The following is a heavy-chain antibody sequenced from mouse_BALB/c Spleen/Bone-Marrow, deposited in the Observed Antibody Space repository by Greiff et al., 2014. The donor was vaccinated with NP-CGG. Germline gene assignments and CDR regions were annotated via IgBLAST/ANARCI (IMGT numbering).Heavy chain of an antibody. Sequence: VMLVESGPGLVAPSQSLSITCTVSGFSLNDYGVGWIRQPPGKGLEWLGVIWGGGSTYYNSALKSRLSISKDNSKSQVFLKMNSLQTDGTAMYYCAKQYGNYDWYFDVWGAGTTVTVSS. D-gene: IGHD2-1*01. CDR3: AKQYGNYDWYFDV. CDR1: GFSLNDYG. V-gene: IGHV2-6-5*01. CDR2: IWGGGST. J-gene: IGHJ1*01.